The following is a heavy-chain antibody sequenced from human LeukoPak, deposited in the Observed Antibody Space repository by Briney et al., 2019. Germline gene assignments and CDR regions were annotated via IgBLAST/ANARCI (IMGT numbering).Heavy chain of an antibody. V-gene: IGHV3-30*18. CDR2: ISYDGSNK. J-gene: IGHJ4*02. CDR1: GFTFSSYG. Sequence: GGSLRLSCAASGFTFSSYGMHWVRQAPGKGLEWVAVISYDGSNKYYADSVKGRFTISRDNSKNTLYLQMNSLRAEDTAVYYCAKEDLVGAPPFDYWGQGTLVTVSS. D-gene: IGHD1-26*01. CDR3: AKEDLVGAPPFDY.